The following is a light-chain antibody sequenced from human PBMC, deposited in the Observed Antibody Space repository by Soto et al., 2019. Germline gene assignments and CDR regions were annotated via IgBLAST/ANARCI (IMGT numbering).Light chain of an antibody. CDR2: AAS. CDR1: QSITTY. V-gene: IGKV1-39*01. CDR3: QQTYRTPWT. Sequence: DIQMTQSPSSLSASVGDRVTITCRASQSITTYLIWYQQKPGKAPNLLIYAASSLQTGVPSRFSGSGSGTDFTITISSLQPEDIATYYCQQTYRTPWTFGQGTKVEIK. J-gene: IGKJ1*01.